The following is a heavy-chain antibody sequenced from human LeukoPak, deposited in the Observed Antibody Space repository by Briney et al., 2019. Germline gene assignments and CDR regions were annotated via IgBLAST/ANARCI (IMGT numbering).Heavy chain of an antibody. CDR2: ISGSSSYT. D-gene: IGHD4-17*01. V-gene: IGHV3-11*06. J-gene: IGHJ4*02. CDR1: GFTFSDYY. Sequence: GGSLRLSCAASGFTFSDYYMSWIRQAPGKGLEWVSYISGSSSYTNYADSVKGRFTISRDNAKNSLYLQMNSLRAEDTAVYYWARDSFGDYECLADYWGQGTLVTVSS. CDR3: ARDSFGDYECLADY.